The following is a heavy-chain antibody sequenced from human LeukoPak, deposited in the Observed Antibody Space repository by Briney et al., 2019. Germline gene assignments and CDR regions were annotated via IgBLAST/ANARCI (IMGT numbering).Heavy chain of an antibody. CDR2: ISSSSSYI. J-gene: IGHJ4*02. V-gene: IGHV3-21*01. CDR1: GFTFSSYS. D-gene: IGHD5-18*01. Sequence: GGSLRLSCAASGFTFSSYSMNWVRQAPGKGLEWVSSISSSSSYIYYADSVKGRFTISRDNAKNSLYLQMNSLRAEDTAVYYCATSEYSYGYMVDYWGQGTLVTVSS. CDR3: ATSEYSYGYMVDY.